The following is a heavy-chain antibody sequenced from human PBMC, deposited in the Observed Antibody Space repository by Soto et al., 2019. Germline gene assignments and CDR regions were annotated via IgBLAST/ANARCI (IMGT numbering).Heavy chain of an antibody. CDR2: INPNSGGT. CDR3: AXGRXXCSSTSCYFSWFDP. CDR1: GYTFTGYY. V-gene: IGHV1-2*04. Sequence: QVQLVQSGAEVKKPGASVKVSCKASGYTFTGYYMHWVRQAPGQGLEWMGWINPNSGGTNYEQKFQGWVTMTRDTSISTAYMELSRLRSDDTAVYYCAXGRXXCSSTSCYFSWFDPWGQGTLVTVSS. J-gene: IGHJ5*02. D-gene: IGHD2-2*01.